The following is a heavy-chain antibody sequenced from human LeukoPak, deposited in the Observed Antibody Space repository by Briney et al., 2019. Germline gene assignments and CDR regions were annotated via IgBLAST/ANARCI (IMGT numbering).Heavy chain of an antibody. CDR2: ISYDGSNK. J-gene: IGHJ3*02. V-gene: IGHV3-30*18. CDR3: AKAHNWNDYFDAFDI. Sequence: PGRSLRLSCAASGSTFSSYGMHWVRQAPGKGLEWVAVISYDGSNKYYADSVKGRFTISRDNSKNTLYLQMNSLRAEDTAVYYCAKAHNWNDYFDAFDIWGQGTMVTVSS. D-gene: IGHD1-1*01. CDR1: GSTFSSYG.